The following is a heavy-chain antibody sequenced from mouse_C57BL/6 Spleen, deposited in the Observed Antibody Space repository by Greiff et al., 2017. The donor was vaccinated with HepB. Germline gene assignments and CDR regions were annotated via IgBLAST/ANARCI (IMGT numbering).Heavy chain of an antibody. Sequence: QVQLQQPGAELVKPGASVKLSCKASGYTFTSYWMHWVKQRPGQGLEWIGMIHPNSGSTNYNEKFKSKATLTVDKSSSTAYMPLSSLTSEDSAVYYCASDYDVGYYFDYWGQGTTLTVSS. J-gene: IGHJ2*01. D-gene: IGHD2-4*01. V-gene: IGHV1-64*01. CDR3: ASDYDVGYYFDY. CDR2: IHPNSGST. CDR1: GYTFTSYW.